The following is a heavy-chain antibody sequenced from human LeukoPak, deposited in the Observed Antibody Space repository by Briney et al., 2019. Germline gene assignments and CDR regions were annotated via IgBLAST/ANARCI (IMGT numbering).Heavy chain of an antibody. CDR2: INPNSGGR. J-gene: IGHJ4*02. CDR3: ARDKIPYGAGDNYYFDY. V-gene: IGHV1-2*02. D-gene: IGHD4/OR15-4a*01. Sequence: GASVKVSCKASGYXFIDHYIHWVRQAPGQGVEWMAWINPNSGGRGYAQKLQGRVSMTRDTSISTIYMELSSLRSDDTAVYYCARDKIPYGAGDNYYFDYWGQGTLITVSS. CDR1: GYXFIDHY.